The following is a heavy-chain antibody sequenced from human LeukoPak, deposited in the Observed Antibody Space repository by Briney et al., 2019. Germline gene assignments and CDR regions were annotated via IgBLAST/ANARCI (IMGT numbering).Heavy chain of an antibody. CDR1: GFTFSSYS. Sequence: GGSLRLSCAASGFTFSSYSMNWVRQAPGKGLEWVSVIYSGGSTYYADSVKGRFTISRDNSKNTLYLQMNSLRAEDTAVYYCARDRGRITMVRGVAWGQGTMVTVSS. CDR2: IYSGGST. CDR3: ARDRGRITMVRGVA. D-gene: IGHD3-10*01. V-gene: IGHV3-66*01. J-gene: IGHJ3*01.